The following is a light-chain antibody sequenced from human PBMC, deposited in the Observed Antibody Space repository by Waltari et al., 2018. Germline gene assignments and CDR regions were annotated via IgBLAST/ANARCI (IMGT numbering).Light chain of an antibody. CDR3: ASYTSSKTWV. J-gene: IGLJ3*02. CDR2: GVT. V-gene: IGLV2-14*01. Sequence: QSALTQPASVSGSPGQSITISCPGTSSDVGGYDYVSWSQQYPGKAPKLMFFGVTKRPSGVSDRFSGSKAGNTASLTMSGLHTEDEADYYCASYTSSKTWVFGGGTKLTVL. CDR1: SSDVGGYDY.